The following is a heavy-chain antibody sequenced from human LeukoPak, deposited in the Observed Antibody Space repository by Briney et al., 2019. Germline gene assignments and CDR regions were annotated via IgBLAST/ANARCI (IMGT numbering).Heavy chain of an antibody. CDR1: GFTFSSYA. D-gene: IGHD6-13*01. Sequence: GGSLRLSCAASGFTFSSYAMHWVRQAPGKGLEWVAVISYDGSNKYYADSVKGRFTISRDNSKNTLYLQMNSLRAEDTAVYYCAKDGEIAAAGGFDYWGQGTLVTVSS. CDR2: ISYDGSNK. V-gene: IGHV3-30*04. CDR3: AKDGEIAAAGGFDY. J-gene: IGHJ4*02.